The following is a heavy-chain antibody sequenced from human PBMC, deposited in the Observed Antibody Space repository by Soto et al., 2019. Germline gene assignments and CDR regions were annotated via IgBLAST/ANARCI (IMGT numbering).Heavy chain of an antibody. CDR1: RDTFNKYA. CDR3: ARGETYLGV. J-gene: IGHJ6*02. D-gene: IGHD3-16*01. V-gene: IGHV1-69*01. Sequence: QVQLVQSGAEVKKPGSSVKVSCKTSRDTFNKYAFNWVRQAPGQGLEWMGWIIPIFSSRNYAEKFQGRVTITADDSTSTAYMELRSLRFEDTAFYYGARGETYLGVWGQGTTVTVSS. CDR2: IIPIFSSR.